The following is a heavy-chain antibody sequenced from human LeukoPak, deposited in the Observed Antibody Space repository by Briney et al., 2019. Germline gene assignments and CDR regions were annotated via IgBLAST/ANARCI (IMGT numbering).Heavy chain of an antibody. CDR2: IYYSGST. D-gene: IGHD4-11*01. V-gene: IGHV4-61*01. CDR3: ARADYSNYGDAFDI. Sequence: SETLSLTCTVSGGSVSSGSYYWSWIRQPPGKGLEWIGYIYYSGSTNYNPSLKSRVSISVDTSKNQFSLKLSSVTAADTAVYYCARADYSNYGDAFDIWGQGTMVTVSS. J-gene: IGHJ3*02. CDR1: GGSVSSGSYY.